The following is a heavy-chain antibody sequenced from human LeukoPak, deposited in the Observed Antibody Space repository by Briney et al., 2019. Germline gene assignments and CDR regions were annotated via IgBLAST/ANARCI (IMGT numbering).Heavy chain of an antibody. CDR2: ISAYNGNT. V-gene: IGHV1-18*01. Sequence: ASVKVSCKASGYTFTSYGISWVRPAPGQGLEWMGWISAYNGNTNYAQNLQGRVTITTDTSTNTAYMEMSSLRSDDTAVYYCARDQPFRDDAFDIWGQGTMVTVSS. J-gene: IGHJ3*02. CDR3: ARDQPFRDDAFDI. CDR1: GYTFTSYG.